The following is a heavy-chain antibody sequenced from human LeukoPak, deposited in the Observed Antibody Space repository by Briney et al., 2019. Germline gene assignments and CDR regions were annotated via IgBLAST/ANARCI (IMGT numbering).Heavy chain of an antibody. V-gene: IGHV3-48*03. Sequence: GGSLRLSCAASEFTFSSYEMNWVRQAPGKGLEWVSYISSSGSTIYYADSVKGRFTISRDNAKNSLYLQMNSLRAKDTAVYYCARDKEDYYGSGSYFAAFDYWGQGTLVTVSS. CDR3: ARDKEDYYGSGSYFAAFDY. CDR2: ISSSGSTI. J-gene: IGHJ4*02. CDR1: EFTFSSYE. D-gene: IGHD3-10*01.